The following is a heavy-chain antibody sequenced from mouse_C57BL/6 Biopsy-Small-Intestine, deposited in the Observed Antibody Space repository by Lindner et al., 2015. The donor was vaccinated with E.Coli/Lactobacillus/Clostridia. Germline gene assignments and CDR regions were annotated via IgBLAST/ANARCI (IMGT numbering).Heavy chain of an antibody. CDR2: IRSKSNNYAT. CDR3: VRPSNYGAMDY. V-gene: IGHV10-1*01. J-gene: IGHJ4*01. D-gene: IGHD2-5*01. CDR1: GFSFNTYA. Sequence: SGGGLVQPKGSLKLSCAASGFSFNTYAMNWVRQAPGKGLEWVARIRSKSNNYATYYADSVKDRFTISRDDSESMLYLQMNNLKTEDTAMYYCVRPSNYGAMDYWGQGTSVTVSS.